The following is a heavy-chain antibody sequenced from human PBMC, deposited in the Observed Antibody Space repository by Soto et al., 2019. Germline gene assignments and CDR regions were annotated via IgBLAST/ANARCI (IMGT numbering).Heavy chain of an antibody. J-gene: IGHJ4*02. CDR3: VGAGTKLSPHGYIMAAGHFDS. CDR1: GGSISSDDYY. CDR2: IFYSGNT. V-gene: IGHV4-30-4*01. Sequence: QVQLQESGPGLVKPSQTLSLTCTVSGGSISSDDYYWSWIRQTPGRGLEWIGFIFYSGNTYYNPSLNTRASFSVDTSKIQLSLKLTSETATDTAVYCCVGAGTKLSPHGYIMAAGHFDSWGQGALVTVSS. D-gene: IGHD5-12*01.